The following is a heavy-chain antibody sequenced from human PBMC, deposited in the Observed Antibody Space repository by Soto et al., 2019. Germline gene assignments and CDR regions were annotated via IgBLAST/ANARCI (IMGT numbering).Heavy chain of an antibody. CDR3: AKDPNGDYVGAFDI. Sequence: GGSLRLSCAASGFTFSSYSMNWVRQAPGAGPEWVSGISASGSRTYYADSVKGRFTISRDKSKSTLYLQMDSLRAEDTALYYCAKDPNGDYVGAFDIWGRGTLVTVSS. D-gene: IGHD4-17*01. CDR1: GFTFSSYS. V-gene: IGHV3-23*01. CDR2: ISASGSRT. J-gene: IGHJ3*02.